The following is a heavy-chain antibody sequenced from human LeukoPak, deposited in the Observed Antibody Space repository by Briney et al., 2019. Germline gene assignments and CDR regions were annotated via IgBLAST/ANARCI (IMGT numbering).Heavy chain of an antibody. CDR1: GYTITGYY. V-gene: IGHV1-2*02. J-gene: IGHJ4*02. D-gene: IGHD2-15*01. CDR2: INPNSGGT. Sequence: ASVKVSCKASGYTITGYYMHWVRQASGQGPEWMGWINPNSGGTNYAQKFQGRVTMTRDTSISTAYMELSRLRSDDTAVYYCARGLFHIVVVVMPLVQLGYWGQGTLVTVSS. CDR3: ARGLFHIVVVVMPLVQLGY.